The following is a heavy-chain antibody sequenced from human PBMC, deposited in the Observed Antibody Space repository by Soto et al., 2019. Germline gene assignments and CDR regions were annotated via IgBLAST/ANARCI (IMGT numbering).Heavy chain of an antibody. D-gene: IGHD2-2*01. CDR3: ARAPADCSSTSCYFGYDYYRDG. Sequence: QVQLQQWGAGLLKPSETLSLTCAVYGGSFSGYYWSWIRQPPGQGLEWIGEINHSGSTNYNPSLKSRVTRSGDTPKNQFYLKLSSVTAADTAVYYCARAPADCSSTSCYFGYDYYRDGWGKGTTGTVSS. J-gene: IGHJ6*03. CDR1: GGSFSGYY. CDR2: INHSGST. V-gene: IGHV4-34*01.